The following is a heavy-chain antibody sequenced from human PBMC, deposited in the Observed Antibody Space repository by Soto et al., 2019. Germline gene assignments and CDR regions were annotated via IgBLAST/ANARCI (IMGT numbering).Heavy chain of an antibody. D-gene: IGHD6-13*01. CDR1: GDSVSSNSAA. Sequence: SQTLSLTCAISGDSVSSNSAAWNWIRQSPSRGFEWLGRTYYRSKWYNDYAVSVKSRITINPDTSKNQFSLQLNSVTPEDSAVYYCAKEAPRPYAGYFDYWGQGTLVTVSS. CDR2: TYYRSKWYN. J-gene: IGHJ4*02. V-gene: IGHV6-1*01. CDR3: AKEAPRPYAGYFDY.